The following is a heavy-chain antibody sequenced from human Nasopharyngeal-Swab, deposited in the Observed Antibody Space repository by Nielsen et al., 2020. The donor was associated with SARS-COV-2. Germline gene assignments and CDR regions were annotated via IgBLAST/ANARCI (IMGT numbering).Heavy chain of an antibody. Sequence: SETLSPPCTAPGCSTSSSSYYWGGIRQPPGKGLEWIGSIYYSGSTYYNPSLKSRVTISVDTSKNQFSLKLSSVTAADTAVYYCVGSSWYGDYYYYYGLDVSGPGTTVTVSS. D-gene: IGHD6-13*01. V-gene: IGHV4-39*07. CDR2: IYYSGST. CDR1: GCSTSSSSYY. CDR3: VGSSWYGDYYYYYGLDV. J-gene: IGHJ6*02.